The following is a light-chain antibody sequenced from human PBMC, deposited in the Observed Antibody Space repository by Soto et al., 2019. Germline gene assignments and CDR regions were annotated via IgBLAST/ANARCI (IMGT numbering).Light chain of an antibody. CDR3: QRYNNWPLT. Sequence: EIVMTQSPATRSVSPGEGATLSCRASQGIGSTLAWYQQKPGQTPRLLIYGASTRATGVPARFSGSGSGTDFTLTIDSLQSEDFAVYYCQRYNNWPLTFGGGTKVDIK. J-gene: IGKJ4*01. CDR1: QGIGST. V-gene: IGKV3-15*01. CDR2: GAS.